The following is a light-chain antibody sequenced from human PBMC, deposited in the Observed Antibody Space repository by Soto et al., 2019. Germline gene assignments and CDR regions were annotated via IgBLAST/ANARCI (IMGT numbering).Light chain of an antibody. Sequence: DIQMTQSPSTLSGSVGDRVTITCRASQTISSWLAWYQQKPGKAPKLLIYKASTLKSEVPSRFSGSGSGTEFTLTISSLQPDDFATYYCQLYNSYSEAFGQGTKVELK. V-gene: IGKV1-5*03. CDR2: KAS. J-gene: IGKJ1*01. CDR3: QLYNSYSEA. CDR1: QTISSW.